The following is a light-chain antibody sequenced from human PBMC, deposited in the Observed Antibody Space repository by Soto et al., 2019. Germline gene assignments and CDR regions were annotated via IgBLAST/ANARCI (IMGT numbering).Light chain of an antibody. CDR3: QQYNTWLWT. V-gene: IGKV3-15*01. CDR1: QSVNAN. J-gene: IGKJ1*01. Sequence: EVVMTQSPATLSVSPGERATLSCRASQSVNANLAWYQQKPGQAPRLLIHGASNRATGIPARFSGSGFGTEVILTISSLQSADFAVYYCQQYNTWLWTFGQGTKVEI. CDR2: GAS.